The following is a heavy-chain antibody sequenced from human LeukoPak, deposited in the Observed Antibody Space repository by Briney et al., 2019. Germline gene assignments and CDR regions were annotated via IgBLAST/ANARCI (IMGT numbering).Heavy chain of an antibody. J-gene: IGHJ6*02. CDR3: ARDISIWENYYGMDV. CDR1: GGSFSGYY. Sequence: SETLSLTCAVYGGSFSGYYWSWIRQPPGKGLEWIGEINHSGSTNYNPSLKSRVTISVDTSKNQFSLKLSSVTAADTAVYYCARDISIWENYYGMDVWGQGTTVTVSS. D-gene: IGHD3-3*02. CDR2: INHSGST. V-gene: IGHV4-34*01.